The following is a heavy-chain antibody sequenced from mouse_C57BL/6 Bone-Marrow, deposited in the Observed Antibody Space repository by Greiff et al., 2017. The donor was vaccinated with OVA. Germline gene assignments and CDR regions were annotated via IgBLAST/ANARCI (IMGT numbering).Heavy chain of an antibody. CDR3: AGPYDCGSSPWYAF. D-gene: IGHD1-1*01. V-gene: IGHV1-42*01. J-gene: IGHJ3*01. CDR2: INPSTGGT. CDR1: GYSFTGYY. Sequence: VQLQQSGPELVKPGASVKISCKASGYSFTGYYMNWVKQSPEKSLEWIGEINPSTGGTTYNQKFKAKATLTVDKSSSTAYMQLKSLTSEDSAVYYCAGPYDCGSSPWYAFWGRGTLVTVSA.